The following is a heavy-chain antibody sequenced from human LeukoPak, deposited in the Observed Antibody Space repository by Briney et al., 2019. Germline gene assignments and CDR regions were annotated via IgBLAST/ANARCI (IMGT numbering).Heavy chain of an antibody. CDR2: IIPIFGTA. J-gene: IGHJ3*02. D-gene: IGHD3-22*01. CDR3: ARQSSHYYYDSSGYAFDI. Sequence: SVKVSCKASGGTFSSYAISWVRQAPGQGLEWMGRIIPIFGTANYAQKFQGRVTITTGESTSTAYMELSSLRSEDTAVYYCARQSSHYYYDSSGYAFDIWGQGTMVTVSS. CDR1: GGTFSSYA. V-gene: IGHV1-69*05.